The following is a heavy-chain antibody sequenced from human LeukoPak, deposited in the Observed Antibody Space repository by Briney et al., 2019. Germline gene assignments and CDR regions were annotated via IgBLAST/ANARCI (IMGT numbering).Heavy chain of an antibody. CDR2: INPSGGST. CDR3: ARKAGGSYRLDY. D-gene: IGHD1-26*01. Sequence: ASVKVSCKASGYTFTYYYMHWVRQAPGQGLEWMGIINPSGGSTSYTQKFQGRVTMTRDTSTSTVYMELSSLRSEDTAVYYCARKAGGSYRLDYWGQGTLVTVSS. CDR1: GYTFTYYY. V-gene: IGHV1-46*01. J-gene: IGHJ4*02.